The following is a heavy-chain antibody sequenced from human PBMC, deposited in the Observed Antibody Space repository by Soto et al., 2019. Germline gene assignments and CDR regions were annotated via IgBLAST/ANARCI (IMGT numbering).Heavy chain of an antibody. CDR3: AALVTFGGVIGLPDDAFDI. Sequence: GASVKVSCKASGFTFTSSAVQWVRQARGQRLEWKGWIVVGSGNTNYAQKFQERVTIIRDMSTSTAYMELSSLRSEDTAVYYCAALVTFGGVIGLPDDAFDIWGQGTMVTVSS. CDR1: GFTFTSSA. D-gene: IGHD3-16*02. V-gene: IGHV1-58*01. J-gene: IGHJ3*02. CDR2: IVVGSGNT.